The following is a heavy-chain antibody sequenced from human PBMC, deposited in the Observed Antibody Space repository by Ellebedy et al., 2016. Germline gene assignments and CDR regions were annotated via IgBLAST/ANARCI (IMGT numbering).Heavy chain of an antibody. CDR3: AKDLHDSGSGSFSLDN. CDR1: GFTFSSYG. CDR2: MSYDGITK. V-gene: IGHV3-30*18. D-gene: IGHD3-10*01. J-gene: IGHJ4*02. Sequence: GGSLRLXXAASGFTFSSYGMHWVRQAPGKGLEWVAVMSYDGITKYFGDSLKGRLTISRDNSKNMLYLQMNSLRAEDTAVYYCAKDLHDSGSGSFSLDNWGQGTLVTVSS.